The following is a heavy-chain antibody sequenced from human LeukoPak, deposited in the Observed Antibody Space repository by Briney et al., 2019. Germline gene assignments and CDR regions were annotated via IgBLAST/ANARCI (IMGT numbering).Heavy chain of an antibody. V-gene: IGHV3-21*01. CDR3: ARGMQRSYYDSSGWE. Sequence: GGSLRLSCAASGFTFSRYSMNWVRQAPGKGLEWVSSISSSSSYIYYADSVKGRFTISRDNAKNSLYLQMSSLRAEDTAVYYCARGMQRSYYDSSGWEWGQGTLVTVSS. J-gene: IGHJ4*02. D-gene: IGHD3-22*01. CDR2: ISSSSSYI. CDR1: GFTFSRYS.